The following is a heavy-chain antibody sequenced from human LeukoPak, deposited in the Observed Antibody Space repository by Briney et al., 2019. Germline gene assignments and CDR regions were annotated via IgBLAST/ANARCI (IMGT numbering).Heavy chain of an antibody. J-gene: IGHJ6*03. CDR2: IIPIFGTA. D-gene: IGHD6-19*01. CDR3: ARAQTLPSQWLVPRYYMDV. Sequence: ASVKVSCKASGGTFSSYAISWVRQAPGQGLEWMGGIIPIFGTANYAQKFQGRVTITADESTSTAYMELSSLRSEDTAVYYCARAQTLPSQWLVPRYYMDVWGKGTTVTISS. V-gene: IGHV1-69*01. CDR1: GGTFSSYA.